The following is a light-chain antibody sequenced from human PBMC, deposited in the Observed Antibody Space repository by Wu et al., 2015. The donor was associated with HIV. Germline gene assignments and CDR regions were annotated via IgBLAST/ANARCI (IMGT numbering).Light chain of an antibody. CDR3: QQYNNVASXLT. J-gene: IGKJ4*01. CDR1: QTVNSN. V-gene: IGKV3-15*01. CDR2: GAS. Sequence: EIVMTQSPATLSVSPGEGATLSCRASQTVNSNLAWYQQKPGQAPRLLIYGASTRATGIPARFSGSGSGTEFTLTISSMHSEDIAVYYCQQYNNVASXLTFGGRT.